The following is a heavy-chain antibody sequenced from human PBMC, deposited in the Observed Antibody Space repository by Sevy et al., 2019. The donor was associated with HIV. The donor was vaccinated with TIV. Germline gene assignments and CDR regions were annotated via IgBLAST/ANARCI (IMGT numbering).Heavy chain of an antibody. D-gene: IGHD3-22*01. V-gene: IGHV3-23*01. CDR2: ISGSGTRT. CDR3: AKGGGGHYDPDEIGYYFYFYNMDV. CDR1: GFSFDSYG. Sequence: GGSLRLSCAVSGFSFDSYGMTWVRQAPGKGLEWVSGISGSGTRTYYANSVKGRFSISRDNSKNRLYLQMNSLRSEDNGHNYCAKGGGGHYDPDEIGYYFYFYNMDVWGKGTTVTVSS. J-gene: IGHJ6*03.